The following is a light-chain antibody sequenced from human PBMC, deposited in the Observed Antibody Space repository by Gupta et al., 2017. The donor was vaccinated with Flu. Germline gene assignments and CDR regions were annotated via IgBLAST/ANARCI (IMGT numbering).Light chain of an antibody. J-gene: IGKJ4*01. CDR2: DAS. Sequence: LTQSPATLSLSPGERATLSCRASQSVSCCLAWYQQKPGQALRLLIYDASNRATGIPARFSGSGSGTDFTLTISSLEPEDFAVYYCQQRGAFGGGTKVEIK. V-gene: IGKV3-11*01. CDR3: QQRGA. CDR1: QSVSCC.